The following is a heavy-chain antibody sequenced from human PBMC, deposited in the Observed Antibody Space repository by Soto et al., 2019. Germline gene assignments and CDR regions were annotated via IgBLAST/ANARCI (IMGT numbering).Heavy chain of an antibody. CDR1: GYTFTSYG. D-gene: IGHD3-22*01. V-gene: IGHV1-18*01. CDR2: ISAYNGNT. Sequence: QVQLVQSGAEVKKPGASVKVSCKASGYTFTSYGISWVRQAPGQGLEWMGGISAYNGNTNYAQKLQGRVTMTTDTSTSTAYMELRSLRSDDTAVYYCAREIYPIVVVINHQPLDYWGQGTLVTVSS. J-gene: IGHJ4*02. CDR3: AREIYPIVVVINHQPLDY.